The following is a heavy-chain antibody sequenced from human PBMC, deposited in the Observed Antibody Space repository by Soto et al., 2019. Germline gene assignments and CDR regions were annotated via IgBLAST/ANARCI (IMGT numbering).Heavy chain of an antibody. V-gene: IGHV1-3*01. CDR1: GYTFTSCT. Sequence: QVQLVQYGAEVRKPGASVKVSCKASGYTFTSCTLHWVRQAPGHRPEWMGWINADNGDTKYSQNFQGRVTITRDTSASTVYLEVSSLRSEDTAVYFCARGSNAVVSGLGDFDYWGQGTLVTVSS. CDR2: INADNGDT. D-gene: IGHD3-22*01. CDR3: ARGSNAVVSGLGDFDY. J-gene: IGHJ4*02.